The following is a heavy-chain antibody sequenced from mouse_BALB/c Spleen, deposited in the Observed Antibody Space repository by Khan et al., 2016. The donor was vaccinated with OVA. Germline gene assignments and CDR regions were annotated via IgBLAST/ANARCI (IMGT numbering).Heavy chain of an antibody. CDR1: GYTYTSYV. J-gene: IGHJ3*01. CDR2: INPYNDGT. V-gene: IGHV1S136*01. CDR3: ARWGITTGFAY. D-gene: IGHD2-4*01. Sequence: EVQLQQSGPELVKPGASVKMSCKASGYTYTSYVMHWVKQKPGQGLEWIGYINPYNDGTKYDEKFKGKATLISDKSSSTAYMELSSLTSEDSAGYYYARWGITTGFAYWGQGTLVTVSA.